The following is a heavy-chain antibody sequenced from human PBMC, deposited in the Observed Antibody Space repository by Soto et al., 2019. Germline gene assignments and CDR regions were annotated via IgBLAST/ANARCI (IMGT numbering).Heavy chain of an antibody. D-gene: IGHD1-26*01. CDR1: GFTFNIYA. V-gene: IGHV3-23*01. J-gene: IGHJ6*02. CDR2: ISGSGGSM. CDR3: AKDLGRGGATADYYYALDV. Sequence: GGSLRLSCAASGFTFNIYAMSWVRQAPGQGLEWVSIISGSGGSMYYAGSVKGRFTISRDNYKNTVYLQMNTLRAEDTAVYYCAKDLGRGGATADYYYALDVWGQGTTVTVSS.